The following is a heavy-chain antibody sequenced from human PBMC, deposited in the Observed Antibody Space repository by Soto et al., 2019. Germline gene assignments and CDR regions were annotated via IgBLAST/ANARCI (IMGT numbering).Heavy chain of an antibody. CDR3: AREGGGYCISTSCLDY. J-gene: IGHJ4*02. CDR1: GGSISSGDYY. D-gene: IGHD2-2*01. Sequence: QVQLQESGPGLVKPSQTLSLTCTVSGGSISSGDYYWSWIRQPPGKGLEWIGYIYYSGSTYYNPSLKSRVTISVDTSKNQFSLKLSSVTAADTAVYYCAREGGGYCISTSCLDYWGQGTLVTVSS. CDR2: IYYSGST. V-gene: IGHV4-30-4*01.